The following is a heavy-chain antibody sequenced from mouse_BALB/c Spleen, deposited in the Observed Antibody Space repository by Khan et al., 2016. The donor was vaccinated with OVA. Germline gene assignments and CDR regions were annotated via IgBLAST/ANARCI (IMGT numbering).Heavy chain of an antibody. V-gene: IGHV1S81*02. CDR1: GYTFTSSW. J-gene: IGHJ2*01. D-gene: IGHD1-3*01. CDR3: ASIKESVAPYFDY. Sequence: QVQLQQPGDELVKAGASVKMSCKASGYTFTSSWMHGVKQRLGQGIEWFAETNPINGRTYYNEKFKSKATLTVDKSSSTAYMLLSGQTFEASAVDYCASIKESVAPYFDYWGQVTTLTVSS. CDR2: TNPINGRT.